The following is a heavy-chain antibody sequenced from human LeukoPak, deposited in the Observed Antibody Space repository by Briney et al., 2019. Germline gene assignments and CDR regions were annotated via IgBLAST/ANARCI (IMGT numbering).Heavy chain of an antibody. CDR3: AKDLPDGGFWSGYPLFDY. V-gene: IGHV4-39*02. Sequence: SETLSLTCTVSGGSISSSSYYWGWIRQPPGKGLEWIGSIYYSRSTYYNPSLKSRVTISVDTSKNQFSLKLSSLTAADTAVYYCAKDLPDGGFWSGYPLFDYWGQGTLVTVSS. CDR1: GGSISSSSYY. D-gene: IGHD3-3*01. CDR2: IYYSRST. J-gene: IGHJ4*02.